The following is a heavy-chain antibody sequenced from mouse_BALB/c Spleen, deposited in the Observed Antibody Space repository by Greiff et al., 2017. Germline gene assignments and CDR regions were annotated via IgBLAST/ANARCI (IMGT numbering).Heavy chain of an antibody. V-gene: IGHV1S41*01. D-gene: IGHD4-1*01. J-gene: IGHJ4*01. CDR3: ARWGKTGTTMDY. Sequence: DLVKPGASVKLSCQASGYTFTSYWINWIKQRPGQGLEWIGRIAPGSGSTYYNEMFKGKATLTVDTSSSTAYIQLSSLSSEDSAVYFCARWGKTGTTMDYWGQGTSVTVSS. CDR2: IAPGSGST. CDR1: GYTFTSYW.